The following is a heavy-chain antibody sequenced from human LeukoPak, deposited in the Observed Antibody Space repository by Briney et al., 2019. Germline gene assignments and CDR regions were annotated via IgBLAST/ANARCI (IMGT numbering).Heavy chain of an antibody. D-gene: IGHD5-18*01. CDR3: ARDQLDTAMVTSRGSNNWFDP. CDR1: GGTFSSYA. J-gene: IGHJ5*02. V-gene: IGHV1-69*04. Sequence: SVKVSCKASGGTFSSYAISWVRQAPGQGLEWMGRIIPTFGIANYAHKFQGRVTITADKSTSTAYMELSSLRSEDTAVYYCARDQLDTAMVTSRGSNNWFDPWGQGTLVTVSS. CDR2: IIPTFGIA.